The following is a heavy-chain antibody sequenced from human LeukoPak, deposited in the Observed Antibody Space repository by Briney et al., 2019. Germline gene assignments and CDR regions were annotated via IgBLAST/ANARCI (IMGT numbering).Heavy chain of an antibody. CDR1: GFSFEDYG. V-gene: IGHV3-9*01. D-gene: IGHD2-8*01. J-gene: IGHJ6*02. CDR3: AKHLRATNTYLFYGLDV. Sequence: PGGSLRLSCEVSGFSFEDYGMHWVRQPPGKGLEWVSSINDNGDKTDYADSVKGRFTVSRDNAKESLYLQMNSLRPEDTALYYCAKHLRATNTYLFYGLDVWGPGTTVTVSS. CDR2: INDNGDKT.